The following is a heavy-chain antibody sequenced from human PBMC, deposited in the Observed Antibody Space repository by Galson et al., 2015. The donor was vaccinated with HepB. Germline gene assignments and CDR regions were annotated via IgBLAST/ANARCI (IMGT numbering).Heavy chain of an antibody. CDR1: GYTFTRYA. J-gene: IGHJ6*02. V-gene: IGHV7-4-1*02. Sequence: SVKVSCKASGYTFTRYAMNWVRQAPGQGLEWMGWINTNTGNPTYAQGFTGRFVFSLDTSVSTAYLQISSLKAEDTAVYYCARDSVVVSATPGLDVWGQGTTVTVSS. CDR3: ARDSVVVSATPGLDV. D-gene: IGHD2-15*01. CDR2: INTNTGNP.